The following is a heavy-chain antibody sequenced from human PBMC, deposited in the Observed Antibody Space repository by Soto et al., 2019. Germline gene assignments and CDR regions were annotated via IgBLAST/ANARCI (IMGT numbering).Heavy chain of an antibody. V-gene: IGHV3-23*01. D-gene: IGHD2-2*01. CDR1: GFLFSAFD. CDR2: ISGRDDSA. J-gene: IGHJ5*02. Sequence: PGGSLRLSCAASGFLFSAFDMSWVRQPPGKGLEWVSVISGRDDSANYADSVKGRFTISKDKSSDTLYLQMNSLRAEDTAVYYCARVDPPAKSWGQGTLVTVSS. CDR3: ARVDPPAKS.